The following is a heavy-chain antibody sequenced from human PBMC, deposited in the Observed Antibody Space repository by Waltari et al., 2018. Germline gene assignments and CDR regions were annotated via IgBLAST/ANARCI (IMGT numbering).Heavy chain of an antibody. CDR2: INPKIGET. J-gene: IGHJ4*02. V-gene: IGHV1-2*06. Sequence: LVQSGAEVKKPGASVKVSCKASGYTFTGYGILWVRQAPGQGLEWMGRINPKIGETHYAQKLQGRVARTTDTSTNTAFMELHSLRSDDTAVYYCLRDSSGSHFDYWGQGTLVTVSS. CDR3: LRDSSGSHFDY. CDR1: GYTFTGYG. D-gene: IGHD3-22*01.